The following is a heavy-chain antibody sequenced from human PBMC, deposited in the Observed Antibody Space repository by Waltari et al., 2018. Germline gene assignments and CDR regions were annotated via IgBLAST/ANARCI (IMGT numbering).Heavy chain of an antibody. J-gene: IGHJ6*02. CDR1: GFIFSSYG. V-gene: IGHV3-30*18. Sequence: QVQLVESGGGVVQPGRSLRLSCAASGFIFSSYGLHWVRQAPGKGLEWVSVMSYAGSLKYFSDSGKGRFTISRDNTKNTVYLQMNGLRAEDTALYYCAKDLTGAATSYYYGMDVWGQGTTVTVSS. D-gene: IGHD3-9*01. CDR3: AKDLTGAATSYYYGMDV. CDR2: MSYAGSLK.